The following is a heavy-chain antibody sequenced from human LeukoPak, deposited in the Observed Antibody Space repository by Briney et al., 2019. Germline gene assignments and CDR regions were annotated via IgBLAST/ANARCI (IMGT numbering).Heavy chain of an antibody. Sequence: GGSLRLSCAASGFTFSSYWMSWVRQAPGKGLEWVANIKQDGSEEYYVDSVKGRFTISRDNAKNSLYLQMNSLRAEDTAVYYCARKDSSWYSEYFQHWGQGTLVTVSS. J-gene: IGHJ1*01. D-gene: IGHD6-13*01. CDR2: IKQDGSEE. V-gene: IGHV3-7*01. CDR1: GFTFSSYW. CDR3: ARKDSSWYSEYFQH.